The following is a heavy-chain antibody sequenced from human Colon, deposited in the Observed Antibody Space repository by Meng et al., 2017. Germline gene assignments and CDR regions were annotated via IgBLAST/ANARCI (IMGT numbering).Heavy chain of an antibody. V-gene: IGHV4-30-4*01. J-gene: IGHJ2*01. CDR2: IYYSGST. CDR3: ARGYYDSSGYGYWYFDL. D-gene: IGHD3-22*01. Sequence: VPLQDCGPGPVHPSEPLSLPCNVSCGSISSGDYSWSWIRQPPGKGLEWIGYIYYSGSTYYTPSLKSRVTISVDTSKNQFSLKLSSVTAADTAVYYCARGYYDSSGYGYWYFDLWGRGTLVTVSS. CDR1: CGSISSGDYS.